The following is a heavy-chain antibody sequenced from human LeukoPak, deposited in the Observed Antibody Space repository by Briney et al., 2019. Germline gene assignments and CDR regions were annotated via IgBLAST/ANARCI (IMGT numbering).Heavy chain of an antibody. CDR2: IYYSGST. CDR1: GGSISSGSYY. CDR3: ARDGVAARANFDY. D-gene: IGHD6-6*01. V-gene: IGHV4-39*07. J-gene: IGHJ4*02. Sequence: PSETLSLTCTVSGGSISSGSYYWGWIRQPPGKGLEWIGSIYYSGSTYYNPSLKSRVTISVDTSKNQFSLKLSSVTAADTAVYYCARDGVAARANFDYWGQGTLVTVSS.